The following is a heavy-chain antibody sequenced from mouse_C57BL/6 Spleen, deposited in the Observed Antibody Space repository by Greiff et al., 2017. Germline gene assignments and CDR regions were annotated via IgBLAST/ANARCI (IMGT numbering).Heavy chain of an antibody. D-gene: IGHD1-1*01. CDR3: AREIRYGIYYYGSGYFDV. J-gene: IGHJ1*03. V-gene: IGHV5-4*01. CDR1: GFTFSSYA. Sequence: EVMLVESGGGLVKPGGSLKLSCAASGFTFSSYAMSWVRQTPEKRLEWVATISDGGSYTYYPDNVKGRFTISRDNAKNNLYLQMSHLKSEDTAMYYCAREIRYGIYYYGSGYFDVWGTGTTVTVSS. CDR2: ISDGGSYT.